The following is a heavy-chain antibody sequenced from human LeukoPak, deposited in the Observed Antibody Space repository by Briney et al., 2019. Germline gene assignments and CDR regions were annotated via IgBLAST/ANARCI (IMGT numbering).Heavy chain of an antibody. J-gene: IGHJ4*02. CDR3: ARGYCSSTSRSYFDS. D-gene: IGHD2-2*01. CDR2: INPNSGGT. Sequence: GASVKVSCKASGYTFTGYYMHWVRQAPGQGLEWMGWINPNSGGTNYAQKFQGRVTMTRDTSISTAYMELSRLRSDDTAVYYCARGYCSSTSRSYFDSWGQGTLVTVSS. V-gene: IGHV1-2*02. CDR1: GYTFTGYY.